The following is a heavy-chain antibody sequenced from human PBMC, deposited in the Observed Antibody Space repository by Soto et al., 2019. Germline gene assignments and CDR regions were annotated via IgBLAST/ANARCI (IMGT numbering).Heavy chain of an antibody. D-gene: IGHD2-15*01. Sequence: EVQLVESGGGLVQPGGSLRLSCAASGFSFSNYWMHWIRQVSGRGRVWVSRINGDGDYTNYADSVKGRFTISRDNAKNTLYLQMNSLRAEDTAVYYCARERGGYSSDFWGQGTLVTVSS. CDR1: GFSFSNYW. CDR2: INGDGDYT. CDR3: ARERGGYSSDF. V-gene: IGHV3-74*01. J-gene: IGHJ4*02.